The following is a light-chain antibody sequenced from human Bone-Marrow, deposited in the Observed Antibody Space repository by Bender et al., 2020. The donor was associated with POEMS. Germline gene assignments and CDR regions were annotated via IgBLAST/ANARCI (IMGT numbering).Light chain of an antibody. CDR3: CSYTSTTTLI. Sequence: QSALTQPASVSGSPGQSITISCAGTSSDVGSYDLVSWYQQHPGKAPKLVIYEVRKRPSGISDRFSGSKSGNTASLTISGLQAEDEADYYCCSYTSTTTLIFGGGTRLTVL. CDR1: SSDVGSYDL. CDR2: EVR. J-gene: IGLJ2*01. V-gene: IGLV2-14*02.